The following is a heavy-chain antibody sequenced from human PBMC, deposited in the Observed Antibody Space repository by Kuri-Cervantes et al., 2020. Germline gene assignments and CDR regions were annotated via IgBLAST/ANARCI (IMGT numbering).Heavy chain of an antibody. V-gene: IGHV4-39*07. CDR2: INHSGST. CDR1: GGSISSSSYY. Sequence: GSLRLSCTVSGGSISSSSYYWGWIRQPPGKGLEWIGEINHSGSTNYNPSLKSRVTISVDTSKNQFSLKLSSVTAADTAVYCCASKEYYYDSSGYYTNWYFDLWGRGTLVTVSS. J-gene: IGHJ2*01. CDR3: ASKEYYYDSSGYYTNWYFDL. D-gene: IGHD3-22*01.